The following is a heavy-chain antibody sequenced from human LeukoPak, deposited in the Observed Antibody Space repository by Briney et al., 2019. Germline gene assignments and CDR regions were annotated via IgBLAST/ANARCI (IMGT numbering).Heavy chain of an antibody. V-gene: IGHV3-30*02. CDR3: GSGSYLSSLPTF. J-gene: IGHJ4*02. Sequence: GGSLRLSCAASGFTFSSSSMNWVRQAPGKGLEWVAFIRYDGSNKFYADSVKGRFTISRDNSKNTLYLQMNSLRAEDTAVYYCGSGSYLSSLPTFGGQGTLVTVSS. D-gene: IGHD1-26*01. CDR1: GFTFSSSS. CDR2: IRYDGSNK.